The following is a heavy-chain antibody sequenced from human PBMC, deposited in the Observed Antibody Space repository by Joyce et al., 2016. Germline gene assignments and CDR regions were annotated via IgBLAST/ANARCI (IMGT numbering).Heavy chain of an antibody. J-gene: IGHJ6*02. CDR1: GFTFSSYW. CDR2: ISSDESST. Sequence: EVQLVESGGGLGQPGGSLRLSCTASGFTFSSYWMHWVRQVSGKGLSWVSHISSDESSTSYADSGKRRFTISRDNAKNTLYLHMNSLRTEDTDVYYCARTGASYYDYYYYGLDVWGQGTTVIVSS. D-gene: IGHD1-26*01. CDR3: ARTGASYYDYYYYGLDV. V-gene: IGHV3-74*01.